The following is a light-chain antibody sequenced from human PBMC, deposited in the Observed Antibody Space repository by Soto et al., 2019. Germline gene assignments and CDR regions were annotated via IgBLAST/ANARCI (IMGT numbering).Light chain of an antibody. J-gene: IGKJ1*01. V-gene: IGKV1-39*01. Sequence: IQMTQSPSSLSACVGDRVTITCRESQNISDYFDWYQHKPGKAPNLLMYAASSLQIGVASRFSSSGFGTDFTLTISSLHPEDFAAYYCQQTYAMPWKVGQGTKV. CDR2: AAS. CDR1: QNISDY. CDR3: QQTYAMPWK.